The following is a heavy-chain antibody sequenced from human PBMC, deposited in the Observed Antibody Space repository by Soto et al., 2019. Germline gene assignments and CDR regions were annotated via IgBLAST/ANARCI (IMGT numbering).Heavy chain of an antibody. J-gene: IGHJ4*02. D-gene: IGHD3-22*01. CDR2: IIPISDTT. V-gene: IGHV1-69*13. CDR3: ASYDSSGSPRY. CDR1: GGTFSSYA. Sequence: ASVKVSCKASGGTFSSYAISWVRQAPGQGLEWMGGIIPISDTTNYAQKFQGRVTITADESTSTAYMELSSLRSEDTAVYYCASYDSSGSPRYWGQGTLVTVSS.